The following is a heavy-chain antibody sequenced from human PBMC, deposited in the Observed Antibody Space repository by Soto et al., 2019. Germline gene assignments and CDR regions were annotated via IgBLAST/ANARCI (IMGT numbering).Heavy chain of an antibody. J-gene: IGHJ5*02. CDR3: AKEASVLRVLEWLPPNNWFDP. CDR1: GFTFSSYG. CDR2: ISYDGSNK. V-gene: IGHV3-30*18. Sequence: GGSLRLSCAASGFTFSSYGMHWVRQAPGKGLEWVAVISYDGSNKYYADSVKGRFTISRDNSKNTLYLQMNSLRAEDTAVYYCAKEASVLRVLEWLPPNNWFDPWGQGTLVTVSS. D-gene: IGHD3-3*01.